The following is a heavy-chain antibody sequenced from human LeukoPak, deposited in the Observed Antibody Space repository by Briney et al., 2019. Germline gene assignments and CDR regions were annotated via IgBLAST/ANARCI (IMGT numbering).Heavy chain of an antibody. J-gene: IGHJ4*02. CDR2: ISGSGGST. D-gene: IGHD3-10*01. CDR3: AKQLYGSGSYPIDY. V-gene: IGHV3-23*01. CDR1: GFTFSSYA. Sequence: GGSLRLSCAASGFTFSSYAMSWVRQAPGKGLEWVSAISGSGGSTYYADSVKGRFTISRDNPKNTLYLQMNSLRAEDTAVYYCAKQLYGSGSYPIDYWGQGTLVTVSS.